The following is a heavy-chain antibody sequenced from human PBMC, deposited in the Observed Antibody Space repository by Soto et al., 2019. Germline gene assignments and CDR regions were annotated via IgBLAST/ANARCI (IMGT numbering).Heavy chain of an antibody. CDR3: ARDQIGLRSLEWLLPHHGMDV. J-gene: IGHJ6*02. CDR2: ISSSSSYI. D-gene: IGHD3-3*01. V-gene: IGHV3-21*01. CDR1: GFTFSSYS. Sequence: PVGSLRLSCAASGFTFSSYSMNWVRQAPGKGLEWVSSISSSSSYIYYADSVKGRFTISRDNAKNSLYLQMNSLRAEDTAVYYCARDQIGLRSLEWLLPHHGMDVWRQGTPATVS.